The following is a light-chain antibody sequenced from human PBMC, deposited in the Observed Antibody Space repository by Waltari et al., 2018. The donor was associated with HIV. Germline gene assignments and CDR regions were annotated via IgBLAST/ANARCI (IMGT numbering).Light chain of an antibody. CDR2: DAS. J-gene: IGKJ2*01. CDR1: QSISTY. CDR3: QQRSTWPYI. V-gene: IGKV3-11*01. Sequence: EIVLTQSPAPLSLSPGERATISCRASQSISTYLVWYQHKVGQPPRLLIYDASNRATGTPARFSGSGSGTDFTLTISSLEPEDFALYYCQQRSTWPYIFGQGTNLEIK.